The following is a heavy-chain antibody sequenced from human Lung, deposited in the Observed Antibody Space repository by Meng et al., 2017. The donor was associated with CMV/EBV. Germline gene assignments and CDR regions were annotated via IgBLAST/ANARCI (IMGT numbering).Heavy chain of an antibody. CDR3: AKDRDCSSTSCSIRFDY. V-gene: IGHV3-23*03. Sequence: GESXKISCAASGFTFSSYAMSWVRQAPGKGLEWVSVIYSGGSSTYYADSVKGRFTISRDNSKNTLYLQMNSLRAEDTAVYYCAKDRDCSSTSCSIRFDYWGQGXLVTVSS. D-gene: IGHD2-2*01. CDR1: GFTFSSYA. J-gene: IGHJ4*02. CDR2: IYSGGSST.